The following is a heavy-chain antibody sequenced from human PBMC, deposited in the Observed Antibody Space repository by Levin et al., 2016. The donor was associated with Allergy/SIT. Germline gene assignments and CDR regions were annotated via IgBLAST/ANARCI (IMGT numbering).Heavy chain of an antibody. CDR1: GYSFTSYW. CDR2: IYPGDSDT. V-gene: IGHV5-51*01. Sequence: GESLKISCKGSGYSFTSYWIGWVRQMPGKGLEWMGIIYPGDSDTRYSPSFQGQVTISADKSISTAYLQWSSLKASDTAMYYCARLIAILGNYYYGMDVWGQGTTVTVSS. D-gene: IGHD3-3*01. J-gene: IGHJ6*02. CDR3: ARLIAILGNYYYGMDV.